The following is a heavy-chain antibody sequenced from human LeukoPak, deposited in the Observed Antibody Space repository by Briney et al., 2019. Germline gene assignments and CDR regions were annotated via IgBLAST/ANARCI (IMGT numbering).Heavy chain of an antibody. D-gene: IGHD3-22*01. CDR1: GFTFSSYG. J-gene: IGHJ4*02. Sequence: GGSLRLSCAASGFTFSSYGMHWVRQAPGKGLEWVAFIRYDGSNKYYADSVKGRFTISRDNSRNTLYLQMNSLRVEDRAVYFCASSSYDSSGYDYWGQGTLVTVSS. CDR3: ASSSYDSSGYDY. CDR2: IRYDGSNK. V-gene: IGHV3-30*02.